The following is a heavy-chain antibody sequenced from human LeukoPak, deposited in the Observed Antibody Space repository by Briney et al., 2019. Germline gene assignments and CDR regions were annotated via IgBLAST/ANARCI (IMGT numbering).Heavy chain of an antibody. V-gene: IGHV4-4*09. Sequence: SETLPLTCTVSGGSISSYYWSWIRQPPGKGLEWIGYIYTSGSTNYNPSLKSRVTISVDTSKNQFSLKLSSVTAADTAVYYCARQGELLPTLFDYWGQGTLVTVSS. CDR2: IYTSGST. J-gene: IGHJ4*02. D-gene: IGHD2-15*01. CDR1: GGSISSYY. CDR3: ARQGELLPTLFDY.